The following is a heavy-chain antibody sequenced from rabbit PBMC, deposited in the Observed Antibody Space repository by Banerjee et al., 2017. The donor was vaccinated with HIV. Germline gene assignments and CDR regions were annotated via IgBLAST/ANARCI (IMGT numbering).Heavy chain of an antibody. CDR1: GFTITSNW. CDR2: IDTVRGNT. J-gene: IGHJ4*01. CDR3: AREVVSAFNL. V-gene: IGHV1S7*01. Sequence: QLKESGGGLVQPGGSLKLSCKASGFTITSNWMNWVRQAPGKGLEWIGYIDTVRGNTNYASWVNGRFTISSDNAQNTLYLQLNSLTVADTATYFCAREVVSAFNLWGQGTLVTVS. D-gene: IGHD4-1*01.